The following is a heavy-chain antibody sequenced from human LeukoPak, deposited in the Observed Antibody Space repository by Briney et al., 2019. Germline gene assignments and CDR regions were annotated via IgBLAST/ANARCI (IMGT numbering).Heavy chain of an antibody. J-gene: IGHJ4*02. D-gene: IGHD5-18*01. CDR1: GFTFGSYA. V-gene: IGHV3-23*01. CDR3: GKTTAGYSSGQKPAWPVDY. CDR2: IFCSGGSP. Sequence: PGGSLRLTCEASGFTFGSYAMYWVRQAPGKGLEWVAGIFCSGGSPHYADSVKGRFTISRDNSRNTVYLQINSLRAEDTAVYYCGKTTAGYSSGQKPAWPVDYWGQGTLVTVSS.